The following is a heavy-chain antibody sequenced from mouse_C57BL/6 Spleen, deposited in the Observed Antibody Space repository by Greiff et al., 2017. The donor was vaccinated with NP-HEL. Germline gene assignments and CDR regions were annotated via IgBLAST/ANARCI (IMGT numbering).Heavy chain of an antibody. CDR1: GYAFSSSW. J-gene: IGHJ3*01. D-gene: IGHD2-4*01. V-gene: IGHV1-82*01. CDR3: ANYDYDPAY. Sequence: QVQLQQSGPELVKPGASVKISCKASGYAFSSSWMNWVKQRPGKGLEWIGRIYPGDGDTNYNGKFKGKATLTADKSSSTAYMQLSSLTSEDSAVYFCANYDYDPAYWGQGTLVTVSA. CDR2: IYPGDGDT.